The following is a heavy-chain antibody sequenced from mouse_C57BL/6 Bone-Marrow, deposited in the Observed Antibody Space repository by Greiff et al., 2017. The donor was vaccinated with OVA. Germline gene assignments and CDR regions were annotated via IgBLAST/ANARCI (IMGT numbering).Heavy chain of an antibody. V-gene: IGHV1-69*01. D-gene: IGHD4-1*01. J-gene: IGHJ2*01. Sequence: QVQLQQPGAELVMPGASVTLSCKASGYTFTSYWMHWVKQRPGQGLEWIGELDPSDSYTNYTPKFKGKSTLTVDKSSSTAYMQLSSVTAEDTAVYYCARVGLTGTDYWGQGTTLTVSS. CDR2: LDPSDSYT. CDR1: GYTFTSYW. CDR3: ARVGLTGTDY.